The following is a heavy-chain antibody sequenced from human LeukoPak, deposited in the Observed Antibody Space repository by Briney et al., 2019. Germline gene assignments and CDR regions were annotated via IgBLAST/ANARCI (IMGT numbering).Heavy chain of an antibody. CDR2: IKRKSDGATT. D-gene: IGHD2-21*02. CDR1: GFTFTNAW. Sequence: GGSLRLSCAASGFTFTNAWMHWVRQAPGKEPEWVGRIKRKSDGATTDYAAPVKGRFTISRDDSKNTLYLQMNSLKTEDTAIYYCTTVTDSIEDYPVYWGRGTLVTVSS. V-gene: IGHV3-15*01. J-gene: IGHJ4*02. CDR3: TTVTDSIEDYPVY.